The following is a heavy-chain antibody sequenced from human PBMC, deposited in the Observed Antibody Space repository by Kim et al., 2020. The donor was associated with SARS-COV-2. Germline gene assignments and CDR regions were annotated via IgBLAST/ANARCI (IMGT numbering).Heavy chain of an antibody. CDR1: GYTLTELS. Sequence: ASVKVSYKVSGYTLTELSMHWVRQAPGKGLEWMGGFDPEDGETIYAQKFQGRVTMTEDTSTDTAYMELSSLRSEDTAVYYCATGCSSTSCYSAWWFDPWGQGTLVTVSS. CDR2: FDPEDGET. CDR3: ATGCSSTSCYSAWWFDP. J-gene: IGHJ5*02. V-gene: IGHV1-24*01. D-gene: IGHD2-2*01.